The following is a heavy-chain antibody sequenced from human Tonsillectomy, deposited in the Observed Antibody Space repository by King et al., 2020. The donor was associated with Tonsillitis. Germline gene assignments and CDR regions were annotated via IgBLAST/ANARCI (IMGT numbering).Heavy chain of an antibody. CDR3: VGGVVGAADH. Sequence: VQLVESGGGLVQPGGSLRLSCAASGFTFSDHYMDWVRQVPGKGLEWVGRTRNKANSYTIEYAASVKGRFTISRDDSKNSVYLQMKSLKTEDTAVYFCVGGVVGAADHWGQGTLVTVSS. J-gene: IGHJ4*02. CDR1: GFTFSDHY. V-gene: IGHV3-72*01. D-gene: IGHD1-26*01. CDR2: TRNKANSYTI.